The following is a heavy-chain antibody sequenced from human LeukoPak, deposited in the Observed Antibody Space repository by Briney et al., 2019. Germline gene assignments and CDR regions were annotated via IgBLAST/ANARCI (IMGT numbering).Heavy chain of an antibody. CDR1: GYSFTNYW. D-gene: IGHD4-17*01. J-gene: IGHJ4*02. V-gene: IGHV5-51*01. Sequence: GESLKISCKGSGYSFTNYWIGWVRQMPGKGLEWMGIIYPGDSDTRYSPSFQGQVTFSADKSISTAYLQWSSLKASDTAMYYCARAPSTTLRFFDYWAQGTLVTVSS. CDR2: IYPGDSDT. CDR3: ARAPSTTLRFFDY.